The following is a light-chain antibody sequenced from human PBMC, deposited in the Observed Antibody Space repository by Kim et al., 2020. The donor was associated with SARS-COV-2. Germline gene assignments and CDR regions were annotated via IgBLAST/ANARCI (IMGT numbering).Light chain of an antibody. Sequence: QSVLTQPPSASGTPGQRVTISCSGSNSNIGNNYVYWYKHLPGTAPALLIYRNNQRRSGVPDRFSGSKSGTSASLAISDLRSDDEADYYCAVWDDRLSEAVFGTGTKVTVL. CDR2: RNN. J-gene: IGLJ1*01. CDR3: AVWDDRLSEAV. V-gene: IGLV1-47*01. CDR1: NSNIGNNY.